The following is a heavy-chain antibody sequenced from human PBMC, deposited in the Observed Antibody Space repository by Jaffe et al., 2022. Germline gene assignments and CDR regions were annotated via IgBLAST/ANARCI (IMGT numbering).Heavy chain of an antibody. CDR1: GFTFSNYG. Sequence: QVQLVESGGGVVQPGGSLRLSCAASGFTFSNYGMHWVRQTPGKGLEWVAFVRYDGSNTYYADSVKGRFTVSRDNSKNTLYLQMNSLRAEDTALYYCAKRMVAYYFDYWGQGTLVTVSS. V-gene: IGHV3-30*02. J-gene: IGHJ4*02. D-gene: IGHD2-15*01. CDR3: AKRMVAYYFDY. CDR2: VRYDGSNT.